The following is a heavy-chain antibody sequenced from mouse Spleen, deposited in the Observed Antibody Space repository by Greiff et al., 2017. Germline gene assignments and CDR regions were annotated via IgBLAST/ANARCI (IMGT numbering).Heavy chain of an antibody. Sequence: VQLQQPGAELVKPGASVKLSCKASGYTFTSYWMQWVKQRPGQGLEWIGEIDPSDSYTNYNQKFKGKATLTVDTSSSTAYMQLSSLTSEDSAVYYCARRGYALYYFDYWGQGTTLTVSS. J-gene: IGHJ2*01. CDR2: IDPSDSYT. CDR1: GYTFTSYW. D-gene: IGHD2-10*02. V-gene: IGHV1-50*01. CDR3: ARRGYALYYFDY.